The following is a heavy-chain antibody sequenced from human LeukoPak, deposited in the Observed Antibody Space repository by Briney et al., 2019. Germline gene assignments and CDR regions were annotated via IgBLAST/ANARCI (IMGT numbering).Heavy chain of an antibody. Sequence: GGSLRLSCAVSGFTFSKYWMNWVRQAPGKGLEWVANIKPDGSEKYYVDSVKGRFTISRDSAKNSLYLQMNSLRAEDTAVYYCAREIVYWGQGTLVTVSS. J-gene: IGHJ4*02. CDR2: IKPDGSEK. CDR1: GFTFSKYW. D-gene: IGHD2-15*01. CDR3: AREIVY. V-gene: IGHV3-7*01.